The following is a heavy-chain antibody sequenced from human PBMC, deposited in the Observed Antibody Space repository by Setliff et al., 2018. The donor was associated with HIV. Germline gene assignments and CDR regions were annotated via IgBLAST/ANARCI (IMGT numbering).Heavy chain of an antibody. D-gene: IGHD3-9*01. CDR1: GYRFTDFY. V-gene: IGHV1-2*02. J-gene: IGHJ4*02. CDR2: INPKSGAT. CDR3: ARGAEDLAINPPIFDYYFDY. Sequence: GASVKVSCKTFGYRFTDFYVNWVRQAPGQGLEWMGWINPKSGATKNAQKFQGRVTMTRDTSIRTVYMELSSLRSDDTALYFCARGAEDLAINPPIFDYYFDYWGQGTPVTVSS.